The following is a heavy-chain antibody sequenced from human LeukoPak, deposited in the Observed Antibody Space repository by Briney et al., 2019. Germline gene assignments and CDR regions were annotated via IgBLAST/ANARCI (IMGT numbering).Heavy chain of an antibody. J-gene: IGHJ4*02. Sequence: GESLKISCEGSGYSFTSYWIGWVRQMPGKGLEWMGIIYPGDSDTRYSPSFQGQVTISADKSISTAYLQWSSLKASDTAMYYCARLGAIYDSSGYLRYWGQGTLVTVSS. D-gene: IGHD3-22*01. CDR2: IYPGDSDT. CDR1: GYSFTSYW. V-gene: IGHV5-51*01. CDR3: ARLGAIYDSSGYLRY.